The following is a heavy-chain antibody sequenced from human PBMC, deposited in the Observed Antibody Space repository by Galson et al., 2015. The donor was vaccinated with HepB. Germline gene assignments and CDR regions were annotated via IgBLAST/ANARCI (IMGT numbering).Heavy chain of an antibody. CDR3: ARGLISSSGFYYNYYGMHV. CDR1: GYTFSSYD. D-gene: IGHD6-19*01. CDR2: MNPKSGNT. J-gene: IGHJ6*02. Sequence: CKASGYTFSSYDINWVRQATGQGLEWMGWMNPKSGNTGYAQKFQGRVTMTRNTSRSTAYMELSSLRSEDTAVYYCARGLISSSGFYYNYYGMHVWGQGTTVTVSS. V-gene: IGHV1-8*01.